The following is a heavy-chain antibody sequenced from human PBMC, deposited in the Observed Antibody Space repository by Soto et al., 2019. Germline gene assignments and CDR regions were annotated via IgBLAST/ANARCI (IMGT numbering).Heavy chain of an antibody. D-gene: IGHD1-26*01. CDR1: GFTFSSYA. CDR3: AREVGGSKSYYYYGVDV. CDR2: ISYDGSNK. Sequence: GGSLRLSCAASGFTFSSYAMHWVRQAPGKGLEWVAVISYDGSNKYYADSVKGRFTISRDNSKNTLYLQMNSLRAEDTAVYYCAREVGGSKSYYYYGVDVWGQGTTVTVSS. V-gene: IGHV3-30-3*01. J-gene: IGHJ6*02.